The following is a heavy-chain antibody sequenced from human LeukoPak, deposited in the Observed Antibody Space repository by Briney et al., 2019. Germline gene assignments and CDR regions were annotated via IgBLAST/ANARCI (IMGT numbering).Heavy chain of an antibody. D-gene: IGHD3-22*01. J-gene: IGHJ4*02. CDR1: GFTFSSYS. CDR3: ARPPYYYDSSAYHDYYFDY. Sequence: PGGSLRLSCAASGFTFSSYSMNWVRQAPGKGLEWVSSISSSSSYIYYADSVKGRLTISRDNAKNSPYMQMSRLRAEDTAVYYCARPPYYYDSSAYHDYYFDYWGQGTLVTVSS. V-gene: IGHV3-21*01. CDR2: ISSSSSYI.